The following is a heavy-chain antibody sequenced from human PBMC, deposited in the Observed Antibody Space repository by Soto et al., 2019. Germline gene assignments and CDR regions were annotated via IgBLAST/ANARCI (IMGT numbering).Heavy chain of an antibody. J-gene: IGHJ6*02. D-gene: IGHD3-22*01. Sequence: EVQLLESGGGLVQPGGSLRLSCAASGFTFSSYAMSWVRQAPGKGLEWVSGISGSGGGTYYADSAKGRFTISRDNSKNTLYLQMNSVRAEDTAVYYCGKDGYYDSSGYSHYYYSMDVWGQGTTVTVSS. CDR1: GFTFSSYA. CDR2: ISGSGGGT. V-gene: IGHV3-23*01. CDR3: GKDGYYDSSGYSHYYYSMDV.